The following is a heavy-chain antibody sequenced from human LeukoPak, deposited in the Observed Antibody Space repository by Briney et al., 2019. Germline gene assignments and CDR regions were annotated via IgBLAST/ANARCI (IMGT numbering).Heavy chain of an antibody. V-gene: IGHV3-21*01. J-gene: IGHJ4*02. CDR3: ARVKYCSSTSCYPTYFDY. CDR2: ISSSSSYI. D-gene: IGHD2-2*01. Sequence: GGSLRLSCAASGFTFSSYSMNWVRQAPGKGLEWVSSISSSSSYIYYADSVKGRFTISRDNAKNSLYLQMNSLRAEDTAVYYCARVKYCSSTSCYPTYFDYWGQGTLVTVSS. CDR1: GFTFSSYS.